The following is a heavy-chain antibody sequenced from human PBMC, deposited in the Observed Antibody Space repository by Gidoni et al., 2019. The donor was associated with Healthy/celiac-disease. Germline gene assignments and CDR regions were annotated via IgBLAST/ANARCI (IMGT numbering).Heavy chain of an antibody. D-gene: IGHD3-10*01. J-gene: IGHJ3*02. CDR3: ARDLYYYGSGSLPDAFDI. CDR1: GYTFTSYG. Sequence: QVQLVQSGAEVKKPGASVKVSCKASGYTFTSYGNSWVRQAPGQGLEWMGWISAYNGNTNYAQKLQGRVTMTTDTSTSTAYMELRSLRSDDTAVYYCARDLYYYGSGSLPDAFDIWGQGTMVTVSS. CDR2: ISAYNGNT. V-gene: IGHV1-18*01.